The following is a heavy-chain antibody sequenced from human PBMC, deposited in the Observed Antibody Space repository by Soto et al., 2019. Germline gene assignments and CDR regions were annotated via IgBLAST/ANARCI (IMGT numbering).Heavy chain of an antibody. CDR3: ARVGYGVGLGHGLDP. CDR2: ISHTATET. J-gene: IGHJ5*02. CDR1: GLPISGYA. V-gene: IGHV3-30*10. Sequence: GGSLRLSCAASGLPISGYAMHWVRQAPGKGLEWVASISHTATETFYTYSVRGRFIISRDDSKKMLFLQMNTLGPADTAVYHCARVGYGVGLGHGLDPWGQRTLVTVSS. D-gene: IGHD3-16*01.